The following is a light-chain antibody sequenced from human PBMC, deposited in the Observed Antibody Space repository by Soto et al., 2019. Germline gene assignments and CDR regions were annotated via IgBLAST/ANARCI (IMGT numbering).Light chain of an antibody. CDR2: WAS. CDR1: QSVLYNSNSKNY. Sequence: DIVMTQSPDSLAVSLGERATINCKSSQSVLYNSNSKNYLAWYQQKVGQPPKLLIYWASTRESGVPDRFSGSGSGTDFSLTSSSLQAEDVAVYYCQQYYSPPLTFGGGTKVDIK. V-gene: IGKV4-1*01. CDR3: QQYYSPPLT. J-gene: IGKJ4*01.